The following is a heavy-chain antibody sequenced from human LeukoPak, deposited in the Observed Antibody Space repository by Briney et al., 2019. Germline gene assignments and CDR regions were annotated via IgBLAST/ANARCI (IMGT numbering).Heavy chain of an antibody. D-gene: IGHD5-24*01. CDR3: AREQSRDGYKNFDY. J-gene: IGHJ4*02. CDR2: IKQDGSEK. Sequence: GSLRLSCAASGFTFSSYWMSWVRQAPGKGLEWVANIKQDGSEKYYVDSVKGRFTISRDNAKNSLYLQMNSLRAEDTAVYYCAREQSRDGYKNFDYWGQGTLVTVSS. CDR1: GFTFSSYW. V-gene: IGHV3-7*01.